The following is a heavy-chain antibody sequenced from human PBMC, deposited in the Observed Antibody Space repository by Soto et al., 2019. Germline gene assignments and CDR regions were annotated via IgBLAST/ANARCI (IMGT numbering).Heavy chain of an antibody. D-gene: IGHD2-15*01. V-gene: IGHV3-21*01. CDR3: ARIQDGYDAFDI. Sequence: EVHLVESGGGLVKPGGSLRLSCAASGFTFSSYSMNWVRQAPGKALEWVSSISSSSSYIYYADSVKGRFTISRDNAKNSLYLQMNSLRAEDTAAYYCARIQDGYDAFDIWGQGTMVTVSS. J-gene: IGHJ3*02. CDR2: ISSSSSYI. CDR1: GFTFSSYS.